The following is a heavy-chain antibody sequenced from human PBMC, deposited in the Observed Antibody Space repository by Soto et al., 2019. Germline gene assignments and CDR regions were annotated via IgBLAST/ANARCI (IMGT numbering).Heavy chain of an antibody. CDR3: ARFIVEIGAAGWGRPMDV. D-gene: IGHD2-15*01. V-gene: IGHV3-23*01. CDR1: GFTFSSHF. CDR2: ITGSGSGT. Sequence: PGGSLRLSCAASGFTFSSHFMTWVRLGSGKGLEWVSTITGSGSGTYAASVKGRFSISRDNSKNALFLQMNSLTSEDTAVYYCARFIVEIGAAGWGRPMDVWGQGTTVTVSS. J-gene: IGHJ6*02.